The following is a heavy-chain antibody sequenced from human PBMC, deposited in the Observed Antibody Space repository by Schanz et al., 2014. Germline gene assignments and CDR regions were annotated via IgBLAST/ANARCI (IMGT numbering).Heavy chain of an antibody. Sequence: QLVQSGAEVKKPGASVKVSCKASGFTLTSHFMHWLRQAPGQGLEWMGGLDLEDGEIVYAEQLKGRVTMTEDTSTDTAYMELSSLRSQDTAVYYCATAEDASGSYGLPACGVWGQGTTVIVSS. J-gene: IGHJ6*02. CDR1: GFTLTSHF. V-gene: IGHV1-24*01. D-gene: IGHD3-10*01. CDR3: ATAEDASGSYGLPACGV. CDR2: LDLEDGEI.